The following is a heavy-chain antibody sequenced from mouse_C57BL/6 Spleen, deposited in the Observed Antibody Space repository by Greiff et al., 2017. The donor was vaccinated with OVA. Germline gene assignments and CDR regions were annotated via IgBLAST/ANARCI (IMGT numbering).Heavy chain of an antibody. Sequence: VQLQQSGAELAKPGASVKLSCKASGYTFPSYWMQWVKQRPGQGLEWIGYINLRSGYTMYTQKFKDKATLTAHKSSRTAYMQLISLTYEDSAVYYCESYYDYWYFDVWGTGTTVTVSS. D-gene: IGHD2-4*01. J-gene: IGHJ1*03. CDR2: INLRSGYT. CDR3: ESYYDYWYFDV. CDR1: GYTFPSYW. V-gene: IGHV1-7*01.